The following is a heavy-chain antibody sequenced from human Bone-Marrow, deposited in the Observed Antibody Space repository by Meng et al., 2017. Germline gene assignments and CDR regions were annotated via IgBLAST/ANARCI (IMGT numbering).Heavy chain of an antibody. J-gene: IGHJ4*02. CDR2: IYDSETT. CDR3: ARVGLTVAFDY. CDR1: GGSIRNDY. V-gene: IGHV4-59*13. D-gene: IGHD4-23*01. Sequence: QVQLQESGPGLVKPSETLSLTCTVSGGSIRNDYWSWIRQSPGKGLEWIAYIYDSETTNYSPSLESRVTISIDTSKNQFSLKLSSVTAADTAVYYCARVGLTVAFDYWGRGTLVTVSS.